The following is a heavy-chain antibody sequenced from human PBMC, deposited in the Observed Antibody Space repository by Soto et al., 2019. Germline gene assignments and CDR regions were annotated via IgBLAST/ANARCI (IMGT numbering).Heavy chain of an antibody. V-gene: IGHV3-33*01. D-gene: IGHD4-17*01. CDR1: GFTFSSYG. J-gene: IGHJ5*02. CDR2: IWYDGSNK. Sequence: QVQLVESGGGVVQPGRSLRLSCAASGFTFSSYGMHWVRQAPGKGLEWVAVIWYDGSNKYYADSVKGRFTISRDNSKNTLYLQMNSLRAEDTAVYYCARAQDYGDYVLNWFDPWGQGTLVTVSS. CDR3: ARAQDYGDYVLNWFDP.